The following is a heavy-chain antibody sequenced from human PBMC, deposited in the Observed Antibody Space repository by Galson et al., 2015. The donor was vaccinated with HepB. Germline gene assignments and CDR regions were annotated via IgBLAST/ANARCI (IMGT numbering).Heavy chain of an antibody. V-gene: IGHV3-30*18. CDR2: ISYDGSNK. Sequence: SLRLSCAASGFTFSSYGMHWVRQAPGKGLEWVAVISYDGSNKYYADSVKGRFTISRDNSKNTLYLQMNSLRAEDTAVYYCAKDGVRGVINSFDAWGQGTLVTVSS. CDR1: GFTFSSYG. J-gene: IGHJ4*02. CDR3: AKDGVRGVINSFDA. D-gene: IGHD3-10*01.